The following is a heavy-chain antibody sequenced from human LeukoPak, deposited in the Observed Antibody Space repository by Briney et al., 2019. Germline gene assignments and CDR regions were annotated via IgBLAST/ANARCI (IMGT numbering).Heavy chain of an antibody. V-gene: IGHV1-58*01. CDR1: GFTFTSSA. CDR2: IVVGSGNT. D-gene: IGHD3-3*01. Sequence: SVKVSCKASGFTFTSSAVQWVRQARGQRLEWIGWIVVGSGNTNYAQKFQERVTITRDMSTSTAYMELSSLRSEDTAVYYCATDLARTYYDFWSGYWGYWGQGTLVTVSS. J-gene: IGHJ4*02. CDR3: ATDLARTYYDFWSGYWGY.